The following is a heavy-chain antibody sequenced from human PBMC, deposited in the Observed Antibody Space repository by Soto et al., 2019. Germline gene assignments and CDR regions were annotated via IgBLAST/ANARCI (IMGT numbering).Heavy chain of an antibody. CDR2: IYYSGST. V-gene: IGHV4-59*01. J-gene: IGHJ6*02. CDR1: GGSISSYY. CDR3: ARDSGSSGMDV. Sequence: SETLSLTCTVSGGSISSYYWSWIRQPPGKGLEWIGYIYYSGSTNYNPSLKSRVTISVDTSKNQFSLKLSSVTAADTAVYYCARDSGSSGMDVWGQGTTVTVSS.